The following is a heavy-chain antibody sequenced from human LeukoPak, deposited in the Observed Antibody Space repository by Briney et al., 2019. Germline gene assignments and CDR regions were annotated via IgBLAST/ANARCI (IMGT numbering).Heavy chain of an antibody. CDR3: ARPRIAAAANDAFDI. D-gene: IGHD6-13*01. J-gene: IGHJ3*02. V-gene: IGHV1-69*13. CDR1: GGTFSSYA. Sequence: ASVKVSCKASGGTFSSYAISWVRQAPGQGLEWMGGIIPIFGTANYAQKFQGRVTITADESTSTAYMELSSLRSEDTAVYYCARPRIAAAANDAFDIWGRGTMVTVSS. CDR2: IIPIFGTA.